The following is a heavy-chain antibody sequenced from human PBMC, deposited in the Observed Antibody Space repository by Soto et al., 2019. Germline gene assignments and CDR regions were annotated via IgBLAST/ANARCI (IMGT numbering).Heavy chain of an antibody. D-gene: IGHD6-13*01. V-gene: IGHV4-34*01. Sequence: PSETLSLTCAVYGGSFSGYYWSWIRQPPGKGLERIGEINHSGSTNYNPSLKSRVTISVDTSKNQFSLKLSSVTAADTAVYYCARGEYSSSSTPLFFDYWGQGTLVTVSS. CDR1: GGSFSGYY. CDR2: INHSGST. J-gene: IGHJ4*02. CDR3: ARGEYSSSSTPLFFDY.